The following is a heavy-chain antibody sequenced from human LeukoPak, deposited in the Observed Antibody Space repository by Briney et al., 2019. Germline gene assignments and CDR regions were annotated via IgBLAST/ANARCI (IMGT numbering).Heavy chain of an antibody. CDR1: GFTFSSYA. CDR2: ISYDGSNK. J-gene: IGHJ6*03. V-gene: IGHV3-30-3*01. CDR3: ARVARGLAARPYYYYYYMDV. Sequence: GGSLRLSCAASGFTFSSYAMHWVRQAPGKGLEWVAVISYDGSNKYYADSVKGRFTISRDNSKNTLYLQMNSLRAEDTAVYYCARVARGLAARPYYYYYYMDVWGKGTTVTVSS. D-gene: IGHD6-6*01.